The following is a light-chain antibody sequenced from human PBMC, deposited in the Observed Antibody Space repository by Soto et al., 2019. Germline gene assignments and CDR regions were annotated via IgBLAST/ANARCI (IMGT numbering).Light chain of an antibody. CDR2: LEGSGGY. J-gene: IGLJ3*02. CDR1: SGHSSYT. V-gene: IGLV4-60*03. CDR3: ETWDRNTRV. Sequence: QPVLTQSSSASASLGSSVKLTCTLSSGHSSYTIAWHQQQPGKAPRYLMKLEGSGGYSKGSGVPDRFSGSSSGADRHLTISNLQSEDEADYYCETWDRNTRVFGGGTKLTVL.